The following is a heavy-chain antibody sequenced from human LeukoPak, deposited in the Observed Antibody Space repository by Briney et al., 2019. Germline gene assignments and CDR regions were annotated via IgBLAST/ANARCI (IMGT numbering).Heavy chain of an antibody. J-gene: IGHJ4*02. CDR3: AKDVAAAAGYYFDY. CDR1: GFTFSSYA. CDR2: ISESGGST. D-gene: IGHD6-13*01. Sequence: GGSLRLSCAASGFTFSSYAMSWVRQAPGKGLEWVSVISESGGSTYYADSVKGRFTISRDNSKNTPYLQMNSLRAEDTAVYYCAKDVAAAAGYYFDYWGQGTLVSVSS. V-gene: IGHV3-23*01.